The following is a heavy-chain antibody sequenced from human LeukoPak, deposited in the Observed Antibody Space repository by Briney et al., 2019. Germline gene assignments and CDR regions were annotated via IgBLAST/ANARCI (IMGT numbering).Heavy chain of an antibody. D-gene: IGHD6-19*01. CDR3: AKDSGYSSGWHFDY. CDR1: GFTFSSYW. Sequence: GGSLRLSCAASGFTFSSYWMSWVRQAPGKGLECVANIKQDGSEKYYVDSVKGRFTISRDNSKNTLYLQMNSLRAEDTAVYYCAKDSGYSSGWHFDYWGQGTLVTVSS. CDR2: IKQDGSEK. J-gene: IGHJ4*02. V-gene: IGHV3-7*01.